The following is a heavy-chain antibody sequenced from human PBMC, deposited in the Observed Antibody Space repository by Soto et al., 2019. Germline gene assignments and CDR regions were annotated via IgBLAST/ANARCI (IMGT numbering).Heavy chain of an antibody. J-gene: IGHJ4*02. Sequence: GGSLRLSCAASGFTFSSYAMHWVRQAPGKGLEWVAVISYDGSNKYYADSVKGRFTISRDNSKNTLYLQMNSLRAEDTAVYYCATDELITRIAAAGTDYWGQGTLVTVSS. D-gene: IGHD6-13*01. CDR3: ATDELITRIAAAGTDY. CDR1: GFTFSSYA. V-gene: IGHV3-30-3*01. CDR2: ISYDGSNK.